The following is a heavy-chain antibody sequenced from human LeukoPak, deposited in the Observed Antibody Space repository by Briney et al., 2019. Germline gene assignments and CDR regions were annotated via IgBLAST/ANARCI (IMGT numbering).Heavy chain of an antibody. J-gene: IGHJ4*02. Sequence: GGSLRLSCAASGFTFSSYAMSWVRQAPGKGLEWVSAISGSGGSTYYADSVKSRFTISGDNSKNTLYLQMNSLRAEDTAVYYCAKRGYYDSSGYFDYWGQGTLVTVSS. CDR1: GFTFSSYA. D-gene: IGHD3-22*01. CDR2: ISGSGGST. V-gene: IGHV3-23*01. CDR3: AKRGYYDSSGYFDY.